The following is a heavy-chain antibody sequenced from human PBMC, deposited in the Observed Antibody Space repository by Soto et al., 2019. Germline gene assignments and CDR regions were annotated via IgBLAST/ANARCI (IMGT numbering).Heavy chain of an antibody. V-gene: IGHV2-5*01. CDR2: IYWNDDK. J-gene: IGHJ4*02. CDR3: AHRPTPTEDFYFDY. CDR1: GFSLTTSGVA. Sequence: SGPTLVNPTQTLTLTCSFSGFSLTTSGVAVGWFRQPPGKAPEWLSLIYWNDDKRYSPSLRSRLIVTGDSSKNQVVLTLADAEAADSGTYYCAHRPTPTEDFYFDYWGPGTLVTVSS.